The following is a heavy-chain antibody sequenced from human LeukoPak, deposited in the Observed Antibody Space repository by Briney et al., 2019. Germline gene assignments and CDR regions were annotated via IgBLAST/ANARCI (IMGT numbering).Heavy chain of an antibody. CDR2: ISSSSSYI. J-gene: IGHJ6*02. CDR3: AGGATYYYYGMDV. CDR1: GFTFSSYS. V-gene: IGHV3-21*01. Sequence: GGSLRLSCAASGFTFSSYSMNWVRQAPGKGLEWVSSISSSSSYIYYADSVKGRFTISRDNAKSSLYLQMNSLRAEDTAVYYCAGGATYYYYGMDVWGQGTTVTVSS. D-gene: IGHD1-26*01.